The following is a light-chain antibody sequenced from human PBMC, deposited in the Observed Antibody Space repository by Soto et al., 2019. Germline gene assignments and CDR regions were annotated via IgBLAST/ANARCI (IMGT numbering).Light chain of an antibody. V-gene: IGLV1-47*01. J-gene: IGLJ1*01. CDR2: RIN. CDR1: SSNIGSNY. CDR3: AAWDDSLSGYV. Sequence: QSVLTQPPSASGTPGQRVTISCSGSSSNIGSNYVYWYQQLPGTAPKLLTYRINQRPSGVPDRFSGSKSGTSASLAISGLRSEDEADYYCAAWDDSLSGYVFGTGTRSPS.